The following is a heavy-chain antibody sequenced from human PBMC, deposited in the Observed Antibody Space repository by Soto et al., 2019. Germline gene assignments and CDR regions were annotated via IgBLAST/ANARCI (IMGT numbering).Heavy chain of an antibody. J-gene: IGHJ4*02. V-gene: IGHV4-34*01. D-gene: IGHD3-10*01. CDR2: INHSGST. Sequence: SETLSLTCAVYGGSFSGYYWSWIRQPPGKGLEWIGEINHSGSTNYNPSLKSRVTISVDTSKNQFSLKLSSVTAADAAVYYCARGPLYMVRGVIALYYFDYWGQGTLVTVSS. CDR3: ARGPLYMVRGVIALYYFDY. CDR1: GGSFSGYY.